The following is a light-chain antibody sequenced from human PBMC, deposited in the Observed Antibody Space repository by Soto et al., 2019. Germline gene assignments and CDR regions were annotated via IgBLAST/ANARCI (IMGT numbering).Light chain of an antibody. CDR2: VAS. Sequence: DIPMTQSPSSLSASVGDRVTIPCRASQSISRYLNWYQQKPGKAPNLLIYVASSLQSEVPSRFSGSGSGTDFTLTITSLQPEDFATYYCQQSYGTPITFGQGTRLEIK. J-gene: IGKJ5*01. CDR3: QQSYGTPIT. CDR1: QSISRY. V-gene: IGKV1-39*01.